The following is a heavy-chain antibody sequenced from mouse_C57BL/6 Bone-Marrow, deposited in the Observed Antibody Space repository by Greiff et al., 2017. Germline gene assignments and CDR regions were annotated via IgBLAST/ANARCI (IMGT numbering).Heavy chain of an antibody. J-gene: IGHJ2*01. CDR2: ISDGGSYT. CDR3: ARGSGPNYYGSGYFDY. CDR1: GFTFSSYA. Sequence: EVKLVESGGGLVKPGGSLKLSCAASGFTFSSYAMSWVRQTPEKRLEWVATISDGGSYTYYPDNVKGRFTISRDNAKNNLYLQMSHLKSEDTAMYYCARGSGPNYYGSGYFDYWGQGTTLTVSS. D-gene: IGHD1-1*01. V-gene: IGHV5-4*03.